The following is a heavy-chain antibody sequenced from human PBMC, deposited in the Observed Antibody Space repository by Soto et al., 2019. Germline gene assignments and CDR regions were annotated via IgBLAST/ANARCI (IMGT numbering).Heavy chain of an antibody. CDR1: GFTVSSNY. D-gene: IGHD6-13*01. CDR2: IYSGGST. V-gene: IGHV3-53*01. Sequence: PGGSLRLSCAASGFTVSSNYMSWVRQAPGKGLEWVSVIYSGGSTYYADSVKGRFTISRDNYKNTLYLQMNRLRAEDTAVYYCEAAVGPQHWGQGTLVTVSS. CDR3: EAAVGPQH. J-gene: IGHJ1*01.